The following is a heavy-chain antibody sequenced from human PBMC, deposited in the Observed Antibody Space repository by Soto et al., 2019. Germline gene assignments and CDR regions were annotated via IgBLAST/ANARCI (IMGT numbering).Heavy chain of an antibody. Sequence: PGGSLRLSCAASGFTFSSYGMHWVRQAPGKGLEWVAVISYDGSNKYYADSVKGRFTISRDNSKNTLYLQMNSLRAEDTAVYYCAKDVLGPFDPFGQVPLVTVSS. CDR1: GFTFSSYG. V-gene: IGHV3-30*18. CDR3: AKDVLGPFDP. D-gene: IGHD3-16*01. CDR2: ISYDGSNK. J-gene: IGHJ5*02.